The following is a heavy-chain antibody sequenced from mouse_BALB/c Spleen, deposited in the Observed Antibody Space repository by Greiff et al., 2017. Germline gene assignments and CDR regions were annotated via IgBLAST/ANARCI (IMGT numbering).Heavy chain of an antibody. CDR3: ARYGYYEYYAMDY. Sequence: EVKLVESGGGLVQPGGSRKLSCAASGFTFSSFGMHWVRQAPEKGLEWVAYISSGSSTIYYADTVKGRFTISRDNPKNTLFLQMTSLRSEDTAMYYCARYGYYEYYAMDYWGQGTSVTVSS. J-gene: IGHJ4*01. CDR1: GFTFSSFG. CDR2: ISSGSSTI. V-gene: IGHV5-17*02. D-gene: IGHD2-3*01.